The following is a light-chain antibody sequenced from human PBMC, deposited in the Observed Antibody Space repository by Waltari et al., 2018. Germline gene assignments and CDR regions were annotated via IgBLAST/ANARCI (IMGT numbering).Light chain of an antibody. CDR2: WET. V-gene: IGKV4-1*01. CDR3: QQYYGTPPT. CDR1: QSLLYSSNNKNY. Sequence: DIVMTQFPDSLAVYLGERASINCKSSQSLLYSSNNKNYLAWYQQKPGQSPKLLIYWETTRESGVPDRFSGSGSGTDFTLTISSLQAEDVAVYYCQQYYGTPPTFGRGTKVEIK. J-gene: IGKJ1*01.